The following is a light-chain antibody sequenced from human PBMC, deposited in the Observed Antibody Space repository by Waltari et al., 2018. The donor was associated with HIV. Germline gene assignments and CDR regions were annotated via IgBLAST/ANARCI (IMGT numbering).Light chain of an antibody. J-gene: IGKJ1*01. V-gene: IGKV1-6*01. Sequence: AIQMTQSPPSLSASVGARVTITCRASQDIGNDLVQDQQKPGKGPKLLIFSASRLQSGIPSRFSGSGSGTDFTLTINSLRPEDFATYWCLQDFNYPRTFGQGTQVEMK. CDR1: QDIGND. CDR2: SAS. CDR3: LQDFNYPRT.